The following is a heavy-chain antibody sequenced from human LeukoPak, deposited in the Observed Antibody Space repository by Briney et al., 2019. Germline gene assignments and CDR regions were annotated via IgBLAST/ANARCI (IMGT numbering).Heavy chain of an antibody. CDR2: IYYSGST. Sequence: KPWETLSLTCTVSGGSISSGGYYWGRIRQHPGQDREWIGYIYYSGSTYYNPSLKSRVTISVDTSKNQFSLKLSSVTAADTAVYYCARYFQQLQNFDYSGQGTLVTVSS. CDR3: ARYFQQLQNFDY. D-gene: IGHD6-13*01. CDR1: GGSISSGGYY. V-gene: IGHV4-31*03. J-gene: IGHJ4*02.